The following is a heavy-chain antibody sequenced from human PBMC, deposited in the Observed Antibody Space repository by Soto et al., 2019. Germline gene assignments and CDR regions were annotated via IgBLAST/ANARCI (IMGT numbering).Heavy chain of an antibody. D-gene: IGHD3-10*01. CDR1: GFTFSSYA. Sequence: EVQLLESGGGLVQPGGSLRLSCAASGFTFSSYAMSWVRQAPGKGLEWVSAISGSGGSTYYADSVKGRFTISRDNSKNTLYLQMNSLRAEDTAVYYCAKDVRIWFGELLGTYFDYWGQGTLVTVSS. CDR3: AKDVRIWFGELLGTYFDY. V-gene: IGHV3-23*01. J-gene: IGHJ4*02. CDR2: ISGSGGST.